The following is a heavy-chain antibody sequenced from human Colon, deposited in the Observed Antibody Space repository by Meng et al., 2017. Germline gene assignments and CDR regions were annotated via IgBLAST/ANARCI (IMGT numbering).Heavy chain of an antibody. D-gene: IGHD4-11*01. CDR2: FIPILNRA. Sequence: SVKVSCKASGGTFSNNVTNWVRQAPGQGLEWMGRFIPILNRADTAQKFHGRLTFSVDTSTNTAYMEVTSLTSEDTAVYYCASTTLPTGGLDNWGQGTLVTVSS. CDR3: ASTTLPTGGLDN. V-gene: IGHV1-69*04. CDR1: GGTFSNNV. J-gene: IGHJ4*02.